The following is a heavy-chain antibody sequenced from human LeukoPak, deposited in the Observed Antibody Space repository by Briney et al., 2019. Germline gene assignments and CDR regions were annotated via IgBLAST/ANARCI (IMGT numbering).Heavy chain of an antibody. CDR3: ARVRRGYDSSGYSYGMDV. J-gene: IGHJ6*02. CDR2: IYTGGST. CDR1: GGSISSYY. Sequence: SETLSLTCTVSGGSISSYYWSWIRQPAGKGLEWIGRIYTGGSTNYNPSLKSRVTMSVDTSKNQFSLKLSSVTAADTAVYYCARVRRGYDSSGYSYGMDVWGQGTTVTVSS. V-gene: IGHV4-4*07. D-gene: IGHD3-22*01.